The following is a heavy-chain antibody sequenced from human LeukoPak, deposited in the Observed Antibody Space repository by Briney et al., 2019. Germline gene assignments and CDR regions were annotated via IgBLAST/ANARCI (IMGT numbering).Heavy chain of an antibody. CDR1: GYTFTGYY. D-gene: IGHD3-22*01. CDR2: INPNSGGT. J-gene: IGHJ4*02. Sequence: GASVKVSCKASGYTFTGYYMHWVRQAPGQGLEWTGWINPNSGGTNYAQKFQGRITMTRDTSISTAYMELSRLRSDDTAVYYCARRPYYYDSSGYRDYWGQGTLVTVSS. V-gene: IGHV1-2*02. CDR3: ARRPYYYDSSGYRDY.